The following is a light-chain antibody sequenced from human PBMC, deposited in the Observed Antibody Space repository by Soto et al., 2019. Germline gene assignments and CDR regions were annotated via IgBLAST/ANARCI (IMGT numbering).Light chain of an antibody. V-gene: IGLV2-8*01. CDR2: EVS. Sequence: QSVLTQPPSASGSPGQSVTISCTGTSSDVGAYKYVFWYQQHPGKAPKLMIYEVSKRPSGVPDRFSGSKSGNTASLTVSGLQAEDEADYYCSSYAGSNNWVFGGGTKVTVL. CDR1: SSDVGAYKY. J-gene: IGLJ3*02. CDR3: SSYAGSNNWV.